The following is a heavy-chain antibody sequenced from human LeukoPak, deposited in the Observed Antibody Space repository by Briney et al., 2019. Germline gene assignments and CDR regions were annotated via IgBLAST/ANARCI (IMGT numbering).Heavy chain of an antibody. J-gene: IGHJ4*02. CDR3: ARAPSGSYSFWDY. V-gene: IGHV1-18*01. Sequence: ASVKVSCKASGYTFTSYGISWVRQAPGQGLEWMGWISAYNGNTNYAQKFQGRVTMTRDTSTSTVYMELSSLRSEDTAVYYCARAPSGSYSFWDYWGQGTLVTVSS. CDR2: ISAYNGNT. D-gene: IGHD1-26*01. CDR1: GYTFTSYG.